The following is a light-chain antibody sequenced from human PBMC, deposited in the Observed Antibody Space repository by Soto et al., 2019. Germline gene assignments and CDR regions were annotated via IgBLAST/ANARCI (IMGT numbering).Light chain of an antibody. J-gene: IGLJ2*01. CDR2: DVS. V-gene: IGLV2-14*01. CDR3: SSYTGSRTLI. Sequence: QSALTQPASVSGSPGQSITISCTGTSSDVGGYNYVSWYQQNPGKAPKVMICDVSSRPSGVSDRFSGSKSGNTASLTISGLQAEDEGDYYCSSYTGSRTLIFGGGTELTVL. CDR1: SSDVGGYNY.